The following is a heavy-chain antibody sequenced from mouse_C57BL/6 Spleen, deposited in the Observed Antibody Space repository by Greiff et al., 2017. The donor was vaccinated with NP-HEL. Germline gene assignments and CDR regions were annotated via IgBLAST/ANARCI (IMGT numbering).Heavy chain of an antibody. Sequence: QVQLKQPGAELVRPGSSVKLSCKASGYTFTSYWMDWVKQRPGQGLEWIGNIYPSDSETHYNQKFKDKATLTVDKSSSTAYMQLSSLTSEDSAVYYCARRGSSLSWFAYWGQGTLVTVSA. CDR1: GYTFTSYW. D-gene: IGHD1-1*01. CDR3: ARRGSSLSWFAY. CDR2: IYPSDSET. V-gene: IGHV1-61*01. J-gene: IGHJ3*01.